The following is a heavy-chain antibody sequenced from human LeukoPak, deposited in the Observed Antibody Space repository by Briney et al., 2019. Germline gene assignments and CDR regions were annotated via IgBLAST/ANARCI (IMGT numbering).Heavy chain of an antibody. V-gene: IGHV1-69*04. J-gene: IGHJ4*02. CDR1: GGTFSSYA. Sequence: SVKVSCKASGGTFSSYAISWVRQAPGQGLEWMGRIIPILGIANYAQKSQGRVTITADKSTSTAYMELSSLRSEDTAVYYCARLRRWLQSDYLDYWGQGTLVTVSS. D-gene: IGHD5-24*01. CDR2: IIPILGIA. CDR3: ARLRRWLQSDYLDY.